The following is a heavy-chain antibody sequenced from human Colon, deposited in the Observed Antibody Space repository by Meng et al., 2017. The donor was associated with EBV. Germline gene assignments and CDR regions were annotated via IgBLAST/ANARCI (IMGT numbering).Heavy chain of an antibody. J-gene: IGHJ5*02. CDR3: ARRGPSGNFSP. CDR2: IDHRGNT. Sequence: QLQQWGAGLLKPSETLFRSCAVYGGSFRDYYWTWIRHPPGKGLEWIGEIDHRGNTKYNPSLKSRVTISLDTSKKQFSLKVSSVTAADSAVYYCARRGPSGNFSPWSQGVLVTVSS. V-gene: IGHV4-34*01. D-gene: IGHD3-10*01. CDR1: GGSFRDYY.